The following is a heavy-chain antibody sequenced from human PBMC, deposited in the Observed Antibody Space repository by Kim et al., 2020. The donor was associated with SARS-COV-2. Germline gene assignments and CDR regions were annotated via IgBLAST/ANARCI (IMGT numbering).Heavy chain of an antibody. CDR3: TRDIVPGGADV. CDR2: FNFDSGRI. CDR1: GFTFDKYA. V-gene: IGHV3-9*01. D-gene: IGHD2-2*01. J-gene: IGHJ6*02. Sequence: GGSLRLSCVASGFTFDKYAIHWVRQAPGKGLEWVSGFNFDSGRIGYADSVKGRFTISRDNAKNSLYLQMSSLRAEDSALYYCTRDIVPGGADVWGQGTT.